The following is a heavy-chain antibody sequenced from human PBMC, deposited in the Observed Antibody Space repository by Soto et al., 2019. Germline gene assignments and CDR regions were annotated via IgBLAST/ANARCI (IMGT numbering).Heavy chain of an antibody. J-gene: IGHJ4*02. Sequence: PSETLSLTCAVYGGSFSGYYWSWIRQPPGKGLEWIGEINHSGSTNYNPSLKSRVTISVDTSKNQFSLKLSSVTAADTAVYYCARGPIGYLDYWGQGTLVTV. CDR1: GGSFSGYY. CDR3: ARGPIGYLDY. V-gene: IGHV4-34*01. CDR2: INHSGST. D-gene: IGHD3-10*01.